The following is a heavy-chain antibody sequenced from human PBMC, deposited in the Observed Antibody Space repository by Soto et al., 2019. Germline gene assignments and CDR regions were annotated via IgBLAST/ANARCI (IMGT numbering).Heavy chain of an antibody. CDR3: ARDGYGDYGY. V-gene: IGHV1-18*01. CDR1: GYTFTSNG. CDR2: ISTYNGNT. D-gene: IGHD4-17*01. Sequence: QVQLVQSGAEVKKPGTSVKVSCKASGYTFTSNGISGVRQAPGQGLDWMGWISTYNGNTNYAQKLQGRVTRTRDTSTSIAYMELRDLRSDDTAGYYCARDGYGDYGYWGQGSLVTVSS. J-gene: IGHJ4*02.